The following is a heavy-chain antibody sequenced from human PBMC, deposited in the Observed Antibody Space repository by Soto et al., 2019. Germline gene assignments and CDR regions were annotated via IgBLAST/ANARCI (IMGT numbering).Heavy chain of an antibody. CDR2: IYYSGST. CDR3: ARRTKYYYDSSGYFDAFDI. Sequence: SATLSLTFTVTCYSITIYYGSRTLQSRGKGLEWIGYIYYSGSTNYNPSLKSRVTISVDTSKNQFSLKLSSVTAADTAVYYCARRTKYYYDSSGYFDAFDIWGQGT. V-gene: IGHV4-59*08. CDR1: CYSITIYY. D-gene: IGHD3-22*01. J-gene: IGHJ3*02.